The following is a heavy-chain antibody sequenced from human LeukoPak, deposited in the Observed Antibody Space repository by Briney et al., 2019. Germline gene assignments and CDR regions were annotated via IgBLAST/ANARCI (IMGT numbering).Heavy chain of an antibody. CDR3: ASGRHDFLH. CDR1: GFVFSTYW. Sequence: GGSLRLSCAASGFVFSTYWMTWVRQAPGKGLEWVANINLDGTEEHYVDSSLKGRFTISRDNAKNSLYLQMTSLRVEDTAVYYCASGRHDFLHWGQGTLVTVSS. D-gene: IGHD3/OR15-3a*01. J-gene: IGHJ4*02. V-gene: IGHV3-7*01. CDR2: INLDGTEE.